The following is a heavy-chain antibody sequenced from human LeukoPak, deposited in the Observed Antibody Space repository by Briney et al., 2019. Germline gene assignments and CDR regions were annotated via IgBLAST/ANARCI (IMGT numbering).Heavy chain of an antibody. CDR3: ARVEMATIAGPAWFDP. V-gene: IGHV1-18*01. CDR2: ISAYNGNT. J-gene: IGHJ5*02. Sequence: ASVKVSCKASGYTFTSYGISWVRQAPGQGLEWMGWISAYNGNTNYAQKLQGRVTMTTDTSTSTAYMELGSLRSDDTAVYYCARVEMATIAGPAWFDPWGQGTLVTVSS. D-gene: IGHD5-24*01. CDR1: GYTFTSYG.